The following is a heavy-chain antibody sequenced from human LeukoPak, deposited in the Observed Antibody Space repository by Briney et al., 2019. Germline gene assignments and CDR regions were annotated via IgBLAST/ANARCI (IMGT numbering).Heavy chain of an antibody. D-gene: IGHD3-22*01. V-gene: IGHV3-7*01. Sequence: GGTLRLSCAASGFSFSIYGMSWVRQAPGKGLEWVANIKQAGSEIYYVDSVKGRLTISRDNAKNSLYLQMNSLRAEDTAVYFCASGTLLQHRKTVFSAFDYWGQGTLVTVSS. CDR2: IKQAGSEI. J-gene: IGHJ4*02. CDR3: ASGTLLQHRKTVFSAFDY. CDR1: GFSFSIYG.